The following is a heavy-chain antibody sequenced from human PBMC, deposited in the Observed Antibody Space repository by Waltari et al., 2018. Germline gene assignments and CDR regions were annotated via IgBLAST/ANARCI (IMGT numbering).Heavy chain of an antibody. J-gene: IGHJ5*02. D-gene: IGHD2-21*02. CDR2: IYYTGST. CDR3: ARGGGGDWEWFDP. CDR1: GGSIRGFY. Sequence: QVQLQEAGPSLLKPSETLSLICTVSGGSIRGFYWSWVRQPPGKGLDWIGYIYYTGSTNFNPSLKSRVTMSVDTSKTQFSLKLSSVTAADTAFYYCARGGGGDWEWFDPWGQGTLVTVSS. V-gene: IGHV4-59*01.